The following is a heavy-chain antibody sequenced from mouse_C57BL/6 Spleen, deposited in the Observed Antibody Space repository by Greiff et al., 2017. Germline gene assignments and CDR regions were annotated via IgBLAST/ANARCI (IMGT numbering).Heavy chain of an antibody. V-gene: IGHV5-4*01. CDR1: GFTFSSYA. Sequence: EVQLVESGGGLVKPGGSLKLSCAASGFTFSSYAMSWVRQTPEKRLEWVATISDGGSYTYYPDNVKGRFTISRDNAKNNLYLQMSHLKSEDTAMYYCARGGAKIYYDYDGMFYFDYWGQGTTLTVSS. CDR3: ARGGAKIYYDYDGMFYFDY. CDR2: ISDGGSYT. D-gene: IGHD2-4*01. J-gene: IGHJ2*01.